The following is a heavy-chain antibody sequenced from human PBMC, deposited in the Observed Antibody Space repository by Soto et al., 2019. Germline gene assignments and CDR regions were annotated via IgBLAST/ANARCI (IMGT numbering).Heavy chain of an antibody. V-gene: IGHV3-30-3*01. CDR2: ISYDRSNK. CDR3: ARGITMVRGIIIDYFDY. D-gene: IGHD3-10*01. CDR1: GFTFSSYA. J-gene: IGHJ4*02. Sequence: QVQLVESGGGVVQPGKSLRLSCAASGFTFSSYAMHWVRQAPGKGLEWVAVISYDRSNKYYADSVKGRFTIPRDNSKNTLYLQMNSLRVEDTAVYYCARGITMVRGIIIDYFDYWGQGTLVTVSS.